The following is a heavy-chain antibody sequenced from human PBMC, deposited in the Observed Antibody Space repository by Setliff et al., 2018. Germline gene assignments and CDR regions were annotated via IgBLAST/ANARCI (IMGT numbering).Heavy chain of an antibody. J-gene: IGHJ5*02. CDR3: ARTTGSTHNWLDP. CDR1: GDSISSGSYH. CDR2: IHPSGST. Sequence: SETLSLTCTVSGDSISSGSYHWSWIRKPAGKGLEWIGRIHPSGSTNYNPSLKSRVTISMDTSKNQFSLKVSSVTAADTAVYYCARTTGSTHNWLDPWGPGTLVTVSS. D-gene: IGHD1-1*01. V-gene: IGHV4-61*02.